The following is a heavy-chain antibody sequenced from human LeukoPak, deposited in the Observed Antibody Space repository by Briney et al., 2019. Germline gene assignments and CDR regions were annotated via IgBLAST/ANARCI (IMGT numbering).Heavy chain of an antibody. V-gene: IGHV4-34*01. Sequence: SETLSLTCAVYGESLSKYYWTWIRQSPGKGLEWIGEINHRGSTNHNPSLKSRVTLSVDTSKHQFSLKLTSVTAADVAVYYCASSVGSTDYWGQGTLVTVSS. J-gene: IGHJ4*02. CDR2: INHRGST. CDR3: ASSVGSTDY. D-gene: IGHD1-26*01. CDR1: GESLSKYY.